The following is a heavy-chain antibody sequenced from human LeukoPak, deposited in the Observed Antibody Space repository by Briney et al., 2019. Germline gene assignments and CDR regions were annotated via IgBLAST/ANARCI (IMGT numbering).Heavy chain of an antibody. CDR2: INPNSGGT. CDR3: ARAFTIFGVVILDY. V-gene: IGHV1-2*02. J-gene: IGHJ4*02. Sequence: GASVKVSCKPSGYTFTGYYMHSVRQAPGQGLEWMGWINPNSGGTNYAQKFQGRVTMTRDTSISTAYMELSRLRSDDTAVYYCARAFTIFGVVILDYWGQGTLVTVSS. CDR1: GYTFTGYY. D-gene: IGHD3-3*01.